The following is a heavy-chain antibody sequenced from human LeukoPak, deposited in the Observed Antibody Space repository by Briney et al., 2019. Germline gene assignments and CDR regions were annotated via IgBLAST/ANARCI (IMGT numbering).Heavy chain of an antibody. CDR3: AKDWSCQGYHYYMDV. J-gene: IGHJ6*03. Sequence: PGGSLRRSCAATGFIFSNYGIHWVRQAPGKGLEWVAFIRYDGSNKYYADSVMGRFTISRDNSKNTLYLQMNNLRAEDTAVYYCAKDWSCQGYHYYMDVWGTGTTVTISS. CDR2: IRYDGSNK. D-gene: IGHD1-26*01. CDR1: GFIFSNYG. V-gene: IGHV3-30*02.